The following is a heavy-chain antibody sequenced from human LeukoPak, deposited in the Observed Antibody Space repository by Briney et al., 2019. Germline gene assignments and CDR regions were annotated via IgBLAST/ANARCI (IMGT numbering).Heavy chain of an antibody. Sequence: PSETLSLTCAVSGYSISSGYYWGWIRQPPGEGLEWIGSIYHSGSTYYNPSLKSRVTISVDTSKNQFSLKLSSVTAADTAVYYCARDHIVVVPAANWFDPWGQGTLVTVSS. D-gene: IGHD2-2*01. V-gene: IGHV4-38-2*02. CDR2: IYHSGST. CDR3: ARDHIVVVPAANWFDP. J-gene: IGHJ5*02. CDR1: GYSISSGYY.